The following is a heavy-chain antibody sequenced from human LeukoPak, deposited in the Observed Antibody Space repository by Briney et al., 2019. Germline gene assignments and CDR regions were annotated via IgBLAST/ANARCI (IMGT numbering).Heavy chain of an antibody. CDR2: INAGNGNT. CDR1: GYTFTSYA. J-gene: IGHJ4*02. Sequence: ASVKVSCKASGYTFTSYAMHWVRQAPGQRLEWMGWINAGNGNTKYSQKFQGRVTITRDTSASTAYMGLSSLRSEDTAVYYCARVGTRYYDIQPLFDYWGQGTLVTVSS. D-gene: IGHD3-9*01. CDR3: ARVGTRYYDIQPLFDY. V-gene: IGHV1-3*01.